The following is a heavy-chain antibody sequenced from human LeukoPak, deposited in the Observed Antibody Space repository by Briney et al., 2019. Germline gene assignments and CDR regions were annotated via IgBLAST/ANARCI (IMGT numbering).Heavy chain of an antibody. CDR2: ISASGTTT. CDR1: GFTFSHYE. J-gene: IGHJ4*02. D-gene: IGHD3-10*01. Sequence: GGSLRLPCAASGFTFSHYEMNWVRLAPGKGLEWISFISASGTTTYYADSVKGRFTSSRDNAKNSIYLQMDSLRAEDTAAYVCARVVGYYGSGNYYFDSWGQGTLVTVSS. CDR3: ARVVGYYGSGNYYFDS. V-gene: IGHV3-48*03.